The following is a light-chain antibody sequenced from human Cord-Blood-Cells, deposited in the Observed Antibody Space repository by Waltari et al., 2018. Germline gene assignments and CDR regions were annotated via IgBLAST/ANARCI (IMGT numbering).Light chain of an antibody. Sequence: AIQLTQSPSSLSASVGDRVTITCRASQGISSALAWYQQKPGKAPKLLIYDASSLESGGPSRFSCSGSGTDFTLTISSLQPEDFATYYCQQFNSYQYTFGQGTKLEIK. CDR2: DAS. J-gene: IGKJ2*01. CDR3: QQFNSYQYT. V-gene: IGKV1-13*02. CDR1: QGISSA.